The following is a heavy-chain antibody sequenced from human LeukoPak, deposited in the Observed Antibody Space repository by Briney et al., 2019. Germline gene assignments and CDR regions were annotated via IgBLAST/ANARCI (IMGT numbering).Heavy chain of an antibody. D-gene: IGHD1-14*01. Sequence: PSETLSLTCAVSGGSIGSTNWWTWVRQPPGKGLEWIGEIYHSGDSNYNPSLKSRVTISVDKSSNQFSLKMTSVTAADTAIYYCVRNGRYCLDYWGQGTLVTVSS. V-gene: IGHV4-4*02. CDR2: IYHSGDS. CDR3: VRNGRYCLDY. CDR1: GGSIGSTNW. J-gene: IGHJ4*02.